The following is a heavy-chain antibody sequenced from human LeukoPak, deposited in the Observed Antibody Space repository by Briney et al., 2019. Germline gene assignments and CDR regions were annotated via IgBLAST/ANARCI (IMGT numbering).Heavy chain of an antibody. Sequence: GGSLRLSCAASGFTFSSYAMSWVRQAPGKGLEWVSTISGSGGSTSYADSVKGRFTISRDNSKNTLYLQMNSLRAEDTAVYYCARGRAAAGGTYYYYGMDVWGQGTTVTVSS. CDR3: ARGRAAAGGTYYYYGMDV. D-gene: IGHD6-13*01. CDR2: ISGSGGST. V-gene: IGHV3-23*01. J-gene: IGHJ6*02. CDR1: GFTFSSYA.